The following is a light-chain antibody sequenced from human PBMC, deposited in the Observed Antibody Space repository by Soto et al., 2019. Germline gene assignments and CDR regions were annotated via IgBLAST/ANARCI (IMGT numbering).Light chain of an antibody. CDR3: SSYTSSDIDYV. J-gene: IGLJ1*01. CDR1: SSDVSGYNY. V-gene: IGLV2-14*01. CDR2: EVS. Sequence: QSVLTQPASVSGSPGQSITISCTGTSSDVSGYNYVSWYQQHPGKAPKLMIYEVSNRPSGVSNRFSGSKSGNTASLTISGLQAEDESDYYCSSYTSSDIDYVFGTGTKVTVL.